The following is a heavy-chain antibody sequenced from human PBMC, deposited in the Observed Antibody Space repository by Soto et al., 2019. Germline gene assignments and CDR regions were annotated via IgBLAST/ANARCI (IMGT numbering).Heavy chain of an antibody. V-gene: IGHV3-30-3*01. D-gene: IGHD3-22*01. CDR1: GFTFSSYA. Sequence: PGGSLRLSCAASGFTFSSYAMHWVRQAPGKGLEWVAVISYDGSNKYYADSVKGRFTISRDNSKNTLYLQMNSLRAEDTAVYYCARDHYSSGYYSWFDPWGQGTLVTVSS. CDR2: ISYDGSNK. CDR3: ARDHYSSGYYSWFDP. J-gene: IGHJ5*02.